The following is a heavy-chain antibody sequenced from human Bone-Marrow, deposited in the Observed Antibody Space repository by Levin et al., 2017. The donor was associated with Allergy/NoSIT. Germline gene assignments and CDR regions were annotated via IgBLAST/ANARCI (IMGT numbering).Heavy chain of an antibody. V-gene: IGHV3-23*01. D-gene: IGHD2-21*01. CDR2: ISGTTGST. CDR3: TKCLEEYGDCYFDS. J-gene: IGHJ4*02. CDR1: GVTFSSYA. Sequence: PGGSLRLSCAASGVTFSSYAMTWLRQAPGEGLEWVSSISGTTGSTYYADSVKGRFTISRDNSKNTLYLQMNSLSAEDTALYFCTKCLEEYGDCYFDSWGQGTLVTVSS.